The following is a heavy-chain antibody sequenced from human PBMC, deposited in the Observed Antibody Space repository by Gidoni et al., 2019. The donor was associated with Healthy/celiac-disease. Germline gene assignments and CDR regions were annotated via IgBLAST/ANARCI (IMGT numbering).Heavy chain of an antibody. V-gene: IGHV4-39*01. Sequence: QLQLQESGPGLVTPSETLSLTCTVSGGSLSSSSYYWGWIRQPPGKGLEWIGSIYYSGSTYYNPSLKSRVTISVDTSKNQFSLKLSSVTAADTAVYYCARANTGGSSRCFDYWGQGTLVTVSS. CDR2: IYYSGST. CDR3: ARANTGGSSRCFDY. D-gene: IGHD2-15*01. CDR1: GGSLSSSSYY. J-gene: IGHJ4*02.